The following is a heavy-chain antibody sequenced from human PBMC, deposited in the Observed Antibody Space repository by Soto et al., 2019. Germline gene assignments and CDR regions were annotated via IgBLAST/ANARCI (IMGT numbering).Heavy chain of an antibody. CDR3: ARDGLARAAATDY. Sequence: DSVKGRFTISRDNSKNTLYLQMNSLRAEDTAVYYCARDGLARAAATDYWGQGTLVTVSS. D-gene: IGHD6-13*01. J-gene: IGHJ4*02. V-gene: IGHV3-30*07.